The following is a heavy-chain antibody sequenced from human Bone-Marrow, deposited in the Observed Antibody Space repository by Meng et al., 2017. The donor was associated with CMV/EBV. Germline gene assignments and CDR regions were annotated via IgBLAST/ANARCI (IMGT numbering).Heavy chain of an antibody. CDR1: GLTFGSYA. Sequence: SGLTFGSYAMSWVRQAPGKGLEWVSVIYSGGSSTYYADSVKGRFTISRDNSKNTLYLQMNSLRAEDTDVYYCAKDSYSGSYYGTFDYWGQGTLVTVSS. CDR3: AKDSYSGSYYGTFDY. V-gene: IGHV3-23*03. CDR2: IYSGGSST. J-gene: IGHJ4*02. D-gene: IGHD1-26*01.